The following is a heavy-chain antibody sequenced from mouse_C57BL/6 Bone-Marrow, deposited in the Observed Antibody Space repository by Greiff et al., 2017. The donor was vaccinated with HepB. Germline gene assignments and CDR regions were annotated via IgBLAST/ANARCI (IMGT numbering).Heavy chain of an antibody. CDR1: GFSLTSYG. CDR3: AKRPYYWYFDV. V-gene: IGHV2-4*01. Sequence: QVQLKESGPGLVQPSQSLSITCTVSGFSLTSYGVHWVRQPPGKGLEWLGVIWSGGSTDYNAAFISRLSISKDNSKSQVFFKMNSLQADDTAIYYCAKRPYYWYFDVWGTGTTVTVSS. J-gene: IGHJ1*03. CDR2: IWSGGST.